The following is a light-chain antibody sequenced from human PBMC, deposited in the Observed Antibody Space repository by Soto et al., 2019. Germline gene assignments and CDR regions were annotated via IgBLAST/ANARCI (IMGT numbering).Light chain of an antibody. J-gene: IGKJ1*01. CDR3: QQYGDSLAWT. CDR2: AAS. CDR1: QNVSTRY. V-gene: IGKV3-20*01. Sequence: EVVLTQSPGTLSLSPGERATLSCRASQNVSTRYLAWYQQKPGQAPRLLVYAASSRATGIPDRFSGRGSGTDFTLTISRLEPEDFAVYYCQQYGDSLAWTFGQGTKVDIK.